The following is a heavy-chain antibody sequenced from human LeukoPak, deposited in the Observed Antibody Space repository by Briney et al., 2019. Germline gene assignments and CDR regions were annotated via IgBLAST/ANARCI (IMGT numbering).Heavy chain of an antibody. CDR1: GYTFTGYY. D-gene: IGHD3-22*01. V-gene: IGHV1-2*02. CDR2: INPNSGGT. Sequence: ASVKVSCKASGYTFTGYYMHWVRQAPGRGLEWMGWINPNSGGTNYAQKFQGRVTMTRDTSISTAYMELSRLRSDDTAVYYCAKEGYYDSSGYYSLFDYWGQGTLVTVSS. J-gene: IGHJ4*02. CDR3: AKEGYYDSSGYYSLFDY.